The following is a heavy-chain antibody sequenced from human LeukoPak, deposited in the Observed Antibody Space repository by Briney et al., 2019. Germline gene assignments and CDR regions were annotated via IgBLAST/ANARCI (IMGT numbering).Heavy chain of an antibody. V-gene: IGHV4-59*11. CDR1: GDSFSSHY. J-gene: IGHJ3*02. CDR3: ARDLVTVTKGFDI. D-gene: IGHD4-17*01. Sequence: SETLSLTCAVSGDSFSSHYWTWIRQSPGTGLEWIGFISHIGRTNYNPSLKSRVTISIDTSKNQFSLKLRSVTAADTAVYYCARDLVTVTKGFDIWGQGTMVSVSS. CDR2: ISHIGRT.